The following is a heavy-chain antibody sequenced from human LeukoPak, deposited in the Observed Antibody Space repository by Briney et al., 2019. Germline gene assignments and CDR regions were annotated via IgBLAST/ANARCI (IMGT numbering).Heavy chain of an antibody. Sequence: GASVKVYCKASGYTFTSYGISWVRQAPGQGLEWVGWISAYNGNTNYAQKLQGRVTMTTDTSTSTAYMELRSLRSDDTAVYYCAGDTYGGNEYYYYYGMDVRGQGTTVTVSS. J-gene: IGHJ6*02. V-gene: IGHV1-18*01. CDR3: AGDTYGGNEYYYYYGMDV. D-gene: IGHD4-23*01. CDR1: GYTFTSYG. CDR2: ISAYNGNT.